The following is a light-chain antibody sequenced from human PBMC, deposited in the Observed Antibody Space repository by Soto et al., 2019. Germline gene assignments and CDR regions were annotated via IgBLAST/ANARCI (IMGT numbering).Light chain of an antibody. CDR2: GAS. V-gene: IGKV3-20*01. Sequence: IVFTQSPGTLSFFPGERATLSCRASQSVSSSYLAWYQQKPGQAPRLLIYGASSRATGIPDRFSGSGSGTDFPLTISRLEPEDFAVYYCQQGGTFGQGTKVDIK. CDR3: QQGGT. CDR1: QSVSSSY. J-gene: IGKJ1*01.